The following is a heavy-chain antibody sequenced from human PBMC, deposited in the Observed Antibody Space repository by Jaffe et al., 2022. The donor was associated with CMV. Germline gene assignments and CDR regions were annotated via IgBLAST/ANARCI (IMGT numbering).Heavy chain of an antibody. CDR1: GFSFRSYE. CDR2: INPSGGNI. CDR3: ARGYAGYSNGWFADY. Sequence: EVRLVESAGDMVQPGGSLRLSCAASGFSFRSYEMNWVRQAPGKGLQWVAHINPSGGNINYAESVQGRFTISRDNAKNSLYLQMNSLRAEDTAVYYCARGYAGYSNGWFADYWGQGTLVTVSS. J-gene: IGHJ4*02. V-gene: IGHV3-48*03. D-gene: IGHD6-19*01.